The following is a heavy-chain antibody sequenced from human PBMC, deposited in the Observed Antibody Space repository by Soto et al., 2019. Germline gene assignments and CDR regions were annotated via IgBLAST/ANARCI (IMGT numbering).Heavy chain of an antibody. Sequence: PSETLSLTCTVSGRSIGPRYWGWIRQPPAKGLEWIGYVYYSGRPTSNPSLTSRVTMSADTSKNQLSLKVRSVTAADTAVYYCARVGERWQYFDWFYYFDSWGQGALVTVSS. D-gene: IGHD3-9*01. J-gene: IGHJ4*02. V-gene: IGHV4-59*11. CDR1: GRSIGPRY. CDR3: ARVGERWQYFDWFYYFDS. CDR2: VYYSGRP.